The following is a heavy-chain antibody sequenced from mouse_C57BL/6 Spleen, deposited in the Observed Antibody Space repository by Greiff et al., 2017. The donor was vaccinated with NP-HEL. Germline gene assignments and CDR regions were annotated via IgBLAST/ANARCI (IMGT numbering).Heavy chain of an antibody. J-gene: IGHJ2*01. CDR3: ERGLGYDFDY. V-gene: IGHV1-85*01. CDR2: IYPRDGSN. CDR1: GYTFTSYD. D-gene: IGHD2-14*01. Sequence: VQLQQSGPELVKPGASVKLSCKASGYTFTSYDINWVKQRPGQGLEWIGWIYPRDGSNKYNEKFKGKATLTVDTSSSTVYMELHSLTSEDSAVYFCERGLGYDFDYWGQGTTLTVSS.